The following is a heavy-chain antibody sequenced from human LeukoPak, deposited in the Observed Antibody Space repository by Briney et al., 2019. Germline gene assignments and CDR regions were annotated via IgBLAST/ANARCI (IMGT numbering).Heavy chain of an antibody. D-gene: IGHD3-9*01. CDR3: ASLRYPLFDWLESYYFDY. J-gene: IGHJ4*02. Sequence: SETLSLTCTVSGVSISSSSYYWGWIRQPPGKGLEWIGSIYYSGSTYYNPSLKSRVTISVDTSKNQFSLKLSSVTAADTAVYYCASLRYPLFDWLESYYFDYWGQGTLVTVSS. CDR1: GVSISSSSYY. V-gene: IGHV4-39*01. CDR2: IYYSGST.